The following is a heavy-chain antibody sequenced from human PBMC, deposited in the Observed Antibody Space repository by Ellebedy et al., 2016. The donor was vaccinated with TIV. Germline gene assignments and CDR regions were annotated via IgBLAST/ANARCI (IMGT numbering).Heavy chain of an antibody. Sequence: GESLKISCKGSGYTFTTYWISWVRQMPGKGLEWMGRIDPSDSYTNYSPSFQGHVTISADKSISTAYLQWSSLKASDTAMYYCARTRLYYDSSGYSYWYFDLWGRGTLVTVSS. CDR1: GYTFTTYW. CDR3: ARTRLYYDSSGYSYWYFDL. J-gene: IGHJ2*01. CDR2: IDPSDSYT. D-gene: IGHD3-22*01. V-gene: IGHV5-10-1*01.